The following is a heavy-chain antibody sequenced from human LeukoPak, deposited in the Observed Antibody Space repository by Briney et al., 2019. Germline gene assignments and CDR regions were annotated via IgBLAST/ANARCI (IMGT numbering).Heavy chain of an antibody. CDR2: IYYSGST. J-gene: IGHJ4*02. D-gene: IGHD5-18*01. CDR1: GGSISSYY. V-gene: IGHV4-59*01. CDR3: ARVFAGGYSYGFFDY. Sequence: PSETLSLTCTVSGGSISSYYWSWIRQPPGKGLEWIGYIYYSGSTNYNPSLKSRVTISVDTSKNQFSLKLSSVTAADTAVYYCARVFAGGYSYGFFDYWGQGTLVTVSS.